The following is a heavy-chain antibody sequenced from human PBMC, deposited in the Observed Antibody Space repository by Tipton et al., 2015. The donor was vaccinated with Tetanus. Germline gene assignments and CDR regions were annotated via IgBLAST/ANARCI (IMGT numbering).Heavy chain of an antibody. CDR2: IYYNGNT. CDR1: GGSLFSGSFY. J-gene: IGHJ5*02. CDR3: ARQADNWFGP. Sequence: TLSLTCSVSGGSLFSGSFYWAWIRQPPGKGLEWIGNIYYNGNTYYLSSLRSRVTISADTSKNQFSLSLRSVTAADTAVYYCARQADNWFGPWGQGTLVIVSS. V-gene: IGHV4-39*01. D-gene: IGHD6-25*01.